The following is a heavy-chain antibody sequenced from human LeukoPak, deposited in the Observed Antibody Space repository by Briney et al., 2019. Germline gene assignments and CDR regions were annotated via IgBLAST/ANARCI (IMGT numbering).Heavy chain of an antibody. V-gene: IGHV3-48*02. D-gene: IGHD3-22*01. CDR1: GFTFSTYS. Sequence: PGGSLRLSCAASGFTFSTYSMDWVRRAPGEGLEWISYISSSSSTIYYADPVKGRFTISRDNAKNSVYLQMNSLRDEDTAVYYCASSRGLEYDSSGYYSPFDHWGQGTMVTVSS. CDR3: ASSRGLEYDSSGYYSPFDH. J-gene: IGHJ4*02. CDR2: ISSSSSTI.